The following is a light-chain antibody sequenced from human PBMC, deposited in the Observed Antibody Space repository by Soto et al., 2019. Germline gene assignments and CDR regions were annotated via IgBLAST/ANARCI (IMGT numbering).Light chain of an antibody. V-gene: IGKV3-15*01. J-gene: IGKJ5*01. CDR1: QSVSAD. CDR2: GAS. Sequence: TQSPDNLSLSPGERATLSCRASQSVSADLAWYQQKPGQAPRLLIYGASTRATGVPARFSGSGSGTEFTLTISGLQSEDFAIYFCQQYQSWPITFGQGTRLEIK. CDR3: QQYQSWPIT.